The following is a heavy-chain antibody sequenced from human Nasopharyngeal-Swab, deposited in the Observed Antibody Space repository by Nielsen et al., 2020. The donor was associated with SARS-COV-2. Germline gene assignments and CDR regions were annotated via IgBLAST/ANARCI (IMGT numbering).Heavy chain of an antibody. Sequence: WIRQPPGKGLEWVSSISSSSSYIYYADSVKGRFTISRDNAKNSFYLQMNSLRAEDTAVYYCARDGLDYDFWSAYFIDVWGQGTTVTVSS. D-gene: IGHD3-3*01. J-gene: IGHJ6*02. CDR2: ISSSSSYI. CDR3: ARDGLDYDFWSAYFIDV. V-gene: IGHV3-21*01.